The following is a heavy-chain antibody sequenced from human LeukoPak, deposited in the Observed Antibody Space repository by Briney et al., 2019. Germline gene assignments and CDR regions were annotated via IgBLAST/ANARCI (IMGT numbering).Heavy chain of an antibody. CDR3: ARAAIGYGGNSGADY. V-gene: IGHV1-69*02. CDR2: IIPILGIA. D-gene: IGHD4-23*01. J-gene: IGHJ4*02. CDR1: GGTFSSYT. Sequence: VKVSCKASGGTFSSYTISWVRQAPGQGLEWMGRIIPILGIANYAQKFQGRVTITADKSTSTAYMELSSLRSEDTAVYYCARAAIGYGGNSGADYWGQGALVTVSS.